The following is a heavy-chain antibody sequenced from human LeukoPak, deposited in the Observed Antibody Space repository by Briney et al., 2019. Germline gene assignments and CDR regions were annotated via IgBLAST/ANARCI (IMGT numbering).Heavy chain of an antibody. CDR3: AKDRPNYYGSNGHYYRRDGGY. Sequence: PGGSLRLSCAASGFTFSIYAMSWVRQAPGKGLQWVSSITSSGDGTYYADSVKGRFTISRDNSESMLYLQMNSLRVEDTAVYFCAKDRPNYYGSNGHYYRRDGGYWGQGTLVTVSS. V-gene: IGHV3-23*01. D-gene: IGHD3-22*01. CDR1: GFTFSIYA. CDR2: ITSSGDGT. J-gene: IGHJ4*02.